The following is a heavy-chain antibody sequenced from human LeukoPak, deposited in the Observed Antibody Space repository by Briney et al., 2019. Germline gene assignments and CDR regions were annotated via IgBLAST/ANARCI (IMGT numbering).Heavy chain of an antibody. CDR1: GYTFTGYY. V-gene: IGHV1-2*02. D-gene: IGHD3-22*01. CDR2: INPNSGGT. CDR3: ASPAIYDSSGSSRAPIYF. J-gene: IGHJ4*02. Sequence: ASVKVSCKASGYTFTGYYMHWVRQAPGQGLEWMGWINPNSGGTNYAQKFQGRVTMTRDTSISTAYMELSRLRSDDTAVYYCASPAIYDSSGSSRAPIYFWGQGTPVTVSS.